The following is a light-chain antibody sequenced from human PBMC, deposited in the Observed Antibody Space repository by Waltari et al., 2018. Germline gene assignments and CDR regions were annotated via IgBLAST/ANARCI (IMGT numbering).Light chain of an antibody. CDR3: QQYNVWPPLT. J-gene: IGKJ4*01. Sequence: EIVMTQSPASLSVSQGERVTLYCRASQSIHDNLAWYQQKPGQAPRLLIFGASTRATSIPARFRGSGSGAEFTLTITSLQSEDCAVYYCQQYNVWPPLTFGGGTKVEIK. V-gene: IGKV3-15*01. CDR1: QSIHDN. CDR2: GAS.